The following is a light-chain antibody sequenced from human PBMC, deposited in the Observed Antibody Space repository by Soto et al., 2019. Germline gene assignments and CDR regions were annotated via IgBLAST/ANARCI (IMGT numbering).Light chain of an antibody. CDR3: QQRSNWQIT. Sequence: ETLLTRSPATLSLSPGESATLSCRASQSVSTYLAWYQQKAGQDPRLLIYDASNRVTGRPARFRGSGSGTDFTLPISSLEPDDFAVYYCQQRSNWQITFGQGTRLEI. CDR1: QSVSTY. CDR2: DAS. J-gene: IGKJ5*01. V-gene: IGKV3-11*01.